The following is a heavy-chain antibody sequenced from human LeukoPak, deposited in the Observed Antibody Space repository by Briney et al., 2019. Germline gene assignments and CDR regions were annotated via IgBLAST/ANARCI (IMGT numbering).Heavy chain of an antibody. CDR3: ASRHQWLVPFYDP. Sequence: SETLSLTCSVSGGSIRTSTYYWGWIRQAPGKGLEWIGTIFHNGGTYYSPSLKSRVTISVDTSKNQFSLNLNSVTAADTAVYHCASRHQWLVPFYDPWSQGTLVTVSS. CDR2: IFHNGGT. CDR1: GGSIRTSTYY. V-gene: IGHV4-39*01. J-gene: IGHJ5*02. D-gene: IGHD6-19*01.